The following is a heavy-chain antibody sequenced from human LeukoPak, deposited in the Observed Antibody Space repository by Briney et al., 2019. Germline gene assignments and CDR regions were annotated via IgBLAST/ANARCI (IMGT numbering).Heavy chain of an antibody. CDR2: IKQDGSEK. Sequence: GGSLRLSCAVSGFTFSRHWMSWVRQAPGKGLEWLANIKQDGSEKYYVDSVEARFTISRDNAKNSLYPQMNSLRAEDTAVYYCARSYYGSGTSYGMDVWGQGTTVTVSS. V-gene: IGHV3-7*01. CDR1: GFTFSRHW. J-gene: IGHJ6*02. D-gene: IGHD3-10*01. CDR3: ARSYYGSGTSYGMDV.